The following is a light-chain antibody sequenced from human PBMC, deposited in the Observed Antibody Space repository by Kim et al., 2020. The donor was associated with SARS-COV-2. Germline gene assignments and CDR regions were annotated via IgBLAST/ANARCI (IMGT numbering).Light chain of an antibody. V-gene: IGLV6-57*02. Sequence: GRRVTICWTSGSGSIASNYVQWYEQRPGSAPIIVIYGDEQRPCGVPDRFSGSIDGCSDTASLTISGLKAEGEADYYCQSYDSLNRVFGGGAQLAVL. CDR1: SGSIASNY. J-gene: IGLJ2*01. CDR3: QSYDSLNRV. CDR2: GDE.